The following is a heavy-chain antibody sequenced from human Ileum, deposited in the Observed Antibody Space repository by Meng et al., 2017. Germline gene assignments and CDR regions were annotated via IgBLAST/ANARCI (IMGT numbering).Heavy chain of an antibody. Sequence: GESLKISCTASGFIFGDSAMAWFRQAPGKGLEWVGFIRAKGFGGTTEYAASAKGRFFISRDDSKSTTYLQMNSLKIEDTAVYYCARERGTITRVRGDVDYWGQGTLVTVSS. CDR2: IRAKGFGGTT. V-gene: IGHV3-49*03. CDR3: ARERGTITRVRGDVDY. D-gene: IGHD3-10*01. J-gene: IGHJ4*02. CDR1: GFIFGDSA.